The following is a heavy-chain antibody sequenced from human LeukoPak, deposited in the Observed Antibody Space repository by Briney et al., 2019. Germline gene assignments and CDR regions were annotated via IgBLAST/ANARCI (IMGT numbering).Heavy chain of an antibody. D-gene: IGHD1-1*01. J-gene: IGHJ4*02. CDR1: GFTFSDHW. V-gene: IGHV3-74*01. CDR2: INGDGSST. Sequence: PGGSLRLSCAASGFTFSDHWMHWVRQAPGKGLVWVSRINGDGSSTTYADSVRGRFAISRDNAKNTVYLRVNSLRAEDTAVYYCATTRTDFHFDCWGQGTLVTVSS. CDR3: ATTRTDFHFDC.